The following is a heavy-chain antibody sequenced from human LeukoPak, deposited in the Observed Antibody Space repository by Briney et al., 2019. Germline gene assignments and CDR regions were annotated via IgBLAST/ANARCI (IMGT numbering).Heavy chain of an antibody. D-gene: IGHD3-10*01. CDR2: ISQAGSNK. Sequence: GWSLRLSCAASVFTFSSYGMHWVRQVPGKGLEWVAVISQAGSNKYYVDSVKGRFTISRDNSKNTVYLQMNSLRPEDTAVYYCAKEIYYGSGSYPDYWGQGTLVTVSS. V-gene: IGHV3-30*18. J-gene: IGHJ4*02. CDR3: AKEIYYGSGSYPDY. CDR1: VFTFSSYG.